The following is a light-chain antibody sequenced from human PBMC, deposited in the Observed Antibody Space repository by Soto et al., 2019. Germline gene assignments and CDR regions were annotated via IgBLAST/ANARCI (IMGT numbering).Light chain of an antibody. CDR2: GNT. CDR3: QSYDSSLSAVV. J-gene: IGLJ2*01. CDR1: SSNIGAGYD. V-gene: IGLV1-40*01. Sequence: QSVLTQPPSVSGAPGQRVTISCNGSSSNIGAGYDVHWYQHLPGTAPKLLIYGNTNRPSGVPDRFSGSKSGTSASLAITGLQAEDEADYYCQSYDSSLSAVVFGGGTKLAVL.